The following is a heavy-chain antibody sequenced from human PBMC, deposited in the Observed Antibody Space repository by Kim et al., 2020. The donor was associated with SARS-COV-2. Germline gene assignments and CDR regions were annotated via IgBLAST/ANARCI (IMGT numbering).Heavy chain of an antibody. CDR2: ISYDGSNK. D-gene: IGHD6-13*01. CDR1: GFTFSSYG. CDR3: ARDRISSSWYGPFDY. Sequence: GGSLRLSCAASGFTFSSYGMHWVRQAPGKGLEWVAVISYDGSNKYYADSVKGRFTISRDNSKNTLYLQMNSLRAEDTAVNYCARDRISSSWYGPFDYWG. V-gene: IGHV3-33*05. J-gene: IGHJ4*01.